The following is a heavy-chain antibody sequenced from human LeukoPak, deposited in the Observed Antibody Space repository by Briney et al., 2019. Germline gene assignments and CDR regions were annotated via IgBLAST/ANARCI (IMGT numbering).Heavy chain of an antibody. CDR1: GGTFSSYA. D-gene: IGHD3-22*01. CDR2: IIPIFGTA. V-gene: IGHV1-69*06. J-gene: IGHJ6*03. CDR3: ARVGITMIVWNYMDV. Sequence: ASVKVSCKASGGTFSSYAISWVRQAPGQGLEWMGGIIPIFGTANYAQKFQGRVTITADKSTSTAYMELSSLRSEDTAVYYCARVGITMIVWNYMDVWGKGTTVTVSS.